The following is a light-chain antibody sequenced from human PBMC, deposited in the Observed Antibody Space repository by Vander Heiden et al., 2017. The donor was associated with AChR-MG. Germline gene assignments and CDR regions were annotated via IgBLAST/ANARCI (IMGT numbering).Light chain of an antibody. Sequence: SVLTQPPSASGSPRQRCTISCSGSSSNIGSNTVHCDQHFPVTAPKLLIYSNNQRPSGVPDRFSGSKSGTSASLAISGLQSEDGADYYCSTWDDSLNSVIFGGGTQLTVL. CDR2: SNN. CDR3: STWDDSLNSVI. CDR1: SSNIGSNT. V-gene: IGLV1-44*01. J-gene: IGLJ2*01.